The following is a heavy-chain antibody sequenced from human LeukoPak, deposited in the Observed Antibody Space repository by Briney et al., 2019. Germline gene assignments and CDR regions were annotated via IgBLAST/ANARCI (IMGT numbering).Heavy chain of an antibody. J-gene: IGHJ5*02. Sequence: PSETLSLTCTVSGGSISSHYWSWIRQPPGKGLEWIGYIYYSGSTNYNPSLKSRVTISVDTSKNQFSLKLSSVTAADTAVYYCARGKYSSSPWGQGALVTVSS. V-gene: IGHV4-59*11. CDR3: ARGKYSSSP. CDR2: IYYSGST. D-gene: IGHD6-6*01. CDR1: GGSISSHY.